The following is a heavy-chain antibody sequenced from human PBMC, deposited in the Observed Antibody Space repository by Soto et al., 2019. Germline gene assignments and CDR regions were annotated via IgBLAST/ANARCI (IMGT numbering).Heavy chain of an antibody. V-gene: IGHV2-5*02. CDR1: GFSLSTSGVG. J-gene: IGHJ1*01. CDR3: AHRRTGVFGFQH. Sequence: KSGPTLVNPTQTLTLTCTFSGFSLSTSGVGVGWIRQPPGKALEWLALIYWDDDKRYTPSLKSRLTITKDTSKNQVLLKMTNMDTVDTATYYCAHRRTGVFGFQHWGQGTLVTVSS. CDR2: IYWDDDK. D-gene: IGHD3-10*02.